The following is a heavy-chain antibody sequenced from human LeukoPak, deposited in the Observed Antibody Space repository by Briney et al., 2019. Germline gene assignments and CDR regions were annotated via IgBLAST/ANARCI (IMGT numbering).Heavy chain of an antibody. CDR3: ARDQIKSPLLWFGKNRRWFDP. D-gene: IGHD3-10*01. Sequence: ASVKVSCKASGYTFTGYYMHWVRQAPGQGLEWMGWINPNSGGTNYAQKFQGRVTMTRDTSISTAYMELSRLRSDDTAVYYCARDQIKSPLLWFGKNRRWFDPWGQGTTVTVSS. CDR1: GYTFTGYY. V-gene: IGHV1-2*02. CDR2: INPNSGGT. J-gene: IGHJ5*01.